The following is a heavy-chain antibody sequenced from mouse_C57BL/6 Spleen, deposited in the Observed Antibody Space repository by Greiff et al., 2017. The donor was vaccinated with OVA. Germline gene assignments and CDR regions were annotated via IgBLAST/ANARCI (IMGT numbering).Heavy chain of an antibody. CDR3: ARGGTMITTFDV. D-gene: IGHD2-4*01. CDR2: IDPSDSET. V-gene: IGHV1-52*01. Sequence: VQLQQSGAELVRPGSSVKLSCKASGYTFTSYWMHWVKQRPIQGLEWIGNIDPSDSETHYNQKFKDKATLTVDKSSSTAYMQLSSLTSEDSAVYYCARGGTMITTFDVWGTGTTVTVSS. CDR1: GYTFTSYW. J-gene: IGHJ1*03.